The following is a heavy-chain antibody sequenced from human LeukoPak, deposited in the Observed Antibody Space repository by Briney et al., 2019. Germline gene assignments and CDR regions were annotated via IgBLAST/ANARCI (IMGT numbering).Heavy chain of an antibody. V-gene: IGHV3-7*01. D-gene: IGHD5-24*01. CDR1: GFTFSSYW. CDR3: ARDADGHGPLIDY. J-gene: IGHJ4*02. Sequence: GGSLRLSCAVSGFTFSSYWMTWVRQAPGKGLEWVANIKEDGSEKNYMDSVKGRFTISRDNAKNTLYLQMSSLRVEDTAIYYCARDADGHGPLIDYWGQGSLVTVSS. CDR2: IKEDGSEK.